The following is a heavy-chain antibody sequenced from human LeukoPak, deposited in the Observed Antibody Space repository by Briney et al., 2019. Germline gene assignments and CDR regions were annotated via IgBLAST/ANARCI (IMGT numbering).Heavy chain of an antibody. CDR1: GFTFRNYN. J-gene: IGHJ5*02. CDR3: ARDLSAVAGHNRFDP. Sequence: PGGSLRLSCAASGFTFRNYNMNWVRQAPGKGLEWVSSISSSSSYIYYADSVKGRFTISRDNAKNSLYLQMNSLRAEDTAVYYCARDLSAVAGHNRFDPWGQGTLVTVSS. V-gene: IGHV3-21*01. CDR2: ISSSSSYI. D-gene: IGHD6-19*01.